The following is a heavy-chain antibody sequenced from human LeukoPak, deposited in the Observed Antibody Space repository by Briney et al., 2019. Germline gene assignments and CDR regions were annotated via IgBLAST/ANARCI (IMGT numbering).Heavy chain of an antibody. V-gene: IGHV3-21*01. CDR1: GFTFSSYS. CDR2: ISSSSSYI. CDR3: ARDQLESQLVPPTFGY. J-gene: IGHJ4*02. D-gene: IGHD6-6*01. Sequence: PGGSLRLSCAASGFTFSSYSMNWVRQAPGKGLEWVSSISSSSSYIYYADSVKGRFTISRDNAKNSLYLQMNSLRAEDTAVYYCARDQLESQLVPPTFGYWGQGTLVTVSS.